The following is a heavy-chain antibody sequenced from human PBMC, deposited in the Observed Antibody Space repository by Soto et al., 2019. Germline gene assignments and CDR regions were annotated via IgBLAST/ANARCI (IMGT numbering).Heavy chain of an antibody. V-gene: IGHV1-69*01. J-gene: IGHJ4*02. Sequence: QGQLVQSGAEVKKPGSSVKVACKASGGTFSSYAISWVRQAPGQGLEWMGGIIPIFGTANYAQKFQGRVTIPADESTSTAYMELSSLRSEDTAVDYCARELEVATNAFDYWGQGTLVTVSS. CDR2: IIPIFGTA. CDR3: ARELEVATNAFDY. CDR1: GGTFSSYA. D-gene: IGHD5-12*01.